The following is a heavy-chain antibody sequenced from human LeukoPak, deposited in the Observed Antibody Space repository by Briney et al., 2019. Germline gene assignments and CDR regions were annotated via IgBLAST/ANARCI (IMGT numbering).Heavy chain of an antibody. CDR2: IYYSGST. J-gene: IGHJ6*02. V-gene: IGHV4-59*08. CDR1: GGSISSYY. D-gene: IGHD3-3*01. CDR3: ARTYYDFWNSLGWGYGMDV. Sequence: SETLSLTCTVSGGSISSYYWSWIRQPPGKGLEWIGYIYYSGSTNYNPSLKSRVTISVDTSKNQFSLKLSSVTAADTAVYYCARTYYDFWNSLGWGYGMDVWGQGTTVTVSS.